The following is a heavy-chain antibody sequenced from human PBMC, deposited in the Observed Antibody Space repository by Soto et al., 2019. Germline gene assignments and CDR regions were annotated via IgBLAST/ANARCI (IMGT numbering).Heavy chain of an antibody. CDR3: ARGLIPGSSWGRGYYFDY. V-gene: IGHV3-33*01. D-gene: IGHD6-13*01. CDR2: IWYDGSNK. J-gene: IGHJ4*02. CDR1: GFTFSSYG. Sequence: QVQLVESGGGVVQPGRSLRLSCAASGFTFSSYGMHWVRQAPGKGLEWVAVIWYDGSNKYYADSVKGRFTISRDNSKNTLYLQMNSLRAEDTAVYYCARGLIPGSSWGRGYYFDYWGQGTLVTVSS.